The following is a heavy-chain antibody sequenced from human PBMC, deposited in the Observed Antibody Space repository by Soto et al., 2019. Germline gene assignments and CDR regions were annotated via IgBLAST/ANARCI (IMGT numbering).Heavy chain of an antibody. CDR2: ISGSGVST. D-gene: IGHD2-15*01. J-gene: IGHJ6*02. Sequence: GGSLRPSCAASGFTFKDFAMSWVRLAPGRGLEWVSGISGSGVSTYSAASVKGRFTISRDNSKITVYLQMNSLRDEDTAIYYCARDRIFNFYYGMDVWGQGTTVTVSS. V-gene: IGHV3-23*01. CDR1: GFTFKDFA. CDR3: ARDRIFNFYYGMDV.